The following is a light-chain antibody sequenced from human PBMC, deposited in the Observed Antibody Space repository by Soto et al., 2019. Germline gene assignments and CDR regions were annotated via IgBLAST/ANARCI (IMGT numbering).Light chain of an antibody. Sequence: QSVLTQPASVSGSPGQSITISCTGSSSDVGGYNFVSWYQQLPDKAPKLMIYDVSNRPSGVSTRFSGSKSGNTASLTISGLQADDEADYYCSSYASTNTPFVFGTGTQLTVL. CDR1: SSDVGGYNF. CDR2: DVS. CDR3: SSYASTNTPFV. V-gene: IGLV2-14*01. J-gene: IGLJ7*01.